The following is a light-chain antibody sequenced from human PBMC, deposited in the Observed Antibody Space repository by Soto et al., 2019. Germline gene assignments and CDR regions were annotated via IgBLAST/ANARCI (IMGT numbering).Light chain of an antibody. Sequence: EIQMSQSPSTLSESVGDRVTITCRASQSIRSWLDWYQQKPGKAPKALIYDASSLESGVPSRFSGSGYGTAFTLTICILQPDDGVTYYCQQYNFYSWTFCQGT. V-gene: IGKV1-5*01. CDR3: QQYNFYSWT. CDR2: DAS. J-gene: IGKJ1*01. CDR1: QSIRSW.